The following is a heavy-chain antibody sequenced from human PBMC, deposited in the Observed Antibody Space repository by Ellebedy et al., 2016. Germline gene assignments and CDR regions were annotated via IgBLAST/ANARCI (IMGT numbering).Heavy chain of an antibody. J-gene: IGHJ4*02. Sequence: SETLSLTXSVSGYSISSGHYWGWVRQPPGKGLEWIGTFYHNVVTYYNPSLKSRVTMSVDTSKNQFSLNLNSVTAADTAVYYCARDQEKWPAKRGFDYWGRGILVTVSS. D-gene: IGHD5-12*01. CDR2: FYHNVVT. CDR3: ARDQEKWPAKRGFDY. CDR1: GYSISSGHY. V-gene: IGHV4-38-2*02.